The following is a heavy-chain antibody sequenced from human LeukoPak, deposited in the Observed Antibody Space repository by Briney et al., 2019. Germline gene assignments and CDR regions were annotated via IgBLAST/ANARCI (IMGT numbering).Heavy chain of an antibody. J-gene: IGHJ1*01. D-gene: IGHD3-22*01. CDR1: GYSFTSYW. V-gene: IGHV5-51*01. CDR3: ARRDGTYDSSGYYEYFQH. Sequence: GESLKISCKASGYSFTSYWIGWVRQMPGKGLEWMGIVYPDDSDTRYSPSFQGQVTISADKSISTAYLQWSSLKASDTAMYYCARRDGTYDSSGYYEYFQHWGQGTLVTVSS. CDR2: VYPDDSDT.